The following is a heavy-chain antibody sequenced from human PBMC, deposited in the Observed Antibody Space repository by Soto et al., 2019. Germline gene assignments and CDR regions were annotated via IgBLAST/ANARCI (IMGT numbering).Heavy chain of an antibody. V-gene: IGHV1-18*01. Sequence: QVQLVQSGVEVKKPGASVKVSCKASGYTFTSYGISWVRQAPGQGLEWMGWISHYNGNTNYAQKLQGRVTMTTDTSTSTAYMELRSLRSDDTAVYYFAGDWSSIAAAGTEGDYWGQGTLVTVSS. CDR2: ISHYNGNT. CDR3: AGDWSSIAAAGTEGDY. D-gene: IGHD6-13*01. CDR1: GYTFTSYG. J-gene: IGHJ4*02.